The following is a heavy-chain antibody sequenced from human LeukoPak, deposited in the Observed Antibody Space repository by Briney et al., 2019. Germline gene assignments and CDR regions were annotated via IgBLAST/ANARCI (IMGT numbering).Heavy chain of an antibody. CDR1: GYTFTSYD. V-gene: IGHV1-8*01. J-gene: IGHJ6*02. CDR3: AREYYYGSGSYSYYNGMDV. D-gene: IGHD3-10*01. CDR2: LNPNSGNT. Sequence: ASVNVSCKASGYTFTSYDINWVRQATGQGLEWMGWLNPNSGNTGYAQKFQGRVTMTRNTTISKAYMDLSSLRSEDTAVYYCAREYYYGSGSYSYYNGMDVWGQGTTVTVSS.